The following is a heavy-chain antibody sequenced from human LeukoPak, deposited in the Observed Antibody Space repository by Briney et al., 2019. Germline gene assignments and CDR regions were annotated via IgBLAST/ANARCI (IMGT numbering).Heavy chain of an antibody. V-gene: IGHV3-7*04. J-gene: IGHJ4*02. CDR3: ARRNNFDY. Sequence: PGGSLRLSCAASGFTVSSNYMSWVRQAPGKGLEWVANIKEDGSQKYYVDSAKGRFTISRDNAKNSLYLQMNSLRAEDTAVYYCARRNNFDYWGQGTLVTVSS. CDR1: GFTVSSNY. CDR2: IKEDGSQK.